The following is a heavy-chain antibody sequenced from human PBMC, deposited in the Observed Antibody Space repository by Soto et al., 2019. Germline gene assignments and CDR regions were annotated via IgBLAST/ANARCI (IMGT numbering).Heavy chain of an antibody. CDR3: ASVLTGSSSYAMDA. D-gene: IGHD1-26*01. CDR2: MNPNSGKT. CDR1: GYTFTRYD. J-gene: IGHJ6*02. V-gene: IGHV1-8*01. Sequence: ASVKVSYKAAGYTFTRYDLHWVRPATGQGLEGMVWMNPNSGKTGYAQKFQGRVTMTRNTSISTAYIELSSLRSEHTSLYDCASVLTGSSSYAMDAGGQGTTVAVAS.